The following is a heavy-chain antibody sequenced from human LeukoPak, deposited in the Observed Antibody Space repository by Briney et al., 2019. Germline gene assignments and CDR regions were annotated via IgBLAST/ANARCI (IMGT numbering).Heavy chain of an antibody. CDR3: AREEVEPSYYFDY. Sequence: ASVKVSCKASGYTFTGYYMHWARQAPGQGLEWMGWINTNTGNPTYAQGFTGRFVFSLDTSVSTAYLQISSLKAEDTAVYYCAREEVEPSYYFDYWGQGTLVTVSS. D-gene: IGHD5-24*01. J-gene: IGHJ4*02. CDR1: GYTFTGYY. CDR2: INTNTGNP. V-gene: IGHV7-4-1*02.